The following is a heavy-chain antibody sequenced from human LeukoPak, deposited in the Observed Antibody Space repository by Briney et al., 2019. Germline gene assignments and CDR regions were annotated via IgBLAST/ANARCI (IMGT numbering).Heavy chain of an antibody. CDR1: GGSFSGYY. CDR3: ARANWGSSGWFDP. CDR2: INHSGST. J-gene: IGHJ5*02. D-gene: IGHD7-27*01. Sequence: SETLSLTCAVYGGSFSGYYWSWIRQRPGKGLEWIGEINHSGSTNYNPSLKSRVTISVDTSKNHFSLKLSSVTAADTAVYYCARANWGSSGWFDPWGQGTLVAVSS. V-gene: IGHV4-34*01.